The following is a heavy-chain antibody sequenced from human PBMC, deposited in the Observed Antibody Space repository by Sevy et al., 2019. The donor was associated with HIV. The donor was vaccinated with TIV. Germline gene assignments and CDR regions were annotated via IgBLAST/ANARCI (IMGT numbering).Heavy chain of an antibody. CDR3: ARDSIPMVQGVIITPYYYGMDV. CDR2: VSAYTGNT. CDR1: GYTFSNYG. J-gene: IGHJ6*02. D-gene: IGHD3-10*01. Sequence: ASVKVSCEASGYTFSNYGISWVRQAPGQGLEWMGWVSAYTGNTNYAKKFQGRVTMTTETSTRTAYLELRCLRSDDTAVDYCARDSIPMVQGVIITPYYYGMDVWGQGTTVTVSS. V-gene: IGHV1-18*01.